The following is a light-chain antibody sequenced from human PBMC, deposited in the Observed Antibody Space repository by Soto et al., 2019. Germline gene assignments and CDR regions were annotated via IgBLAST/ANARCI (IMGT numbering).Light chain of an antibody. V-gene: IGLV1-36*01. J-gene: IGLJ3*02. CDR3: AAWDDSLNGWV. Sequence: QSVLTQPPSASEAPRQRVTISCSGSSSSIGTNGVNWYQQLPGKAPKLLIYYDDLLPSGVSDRFSGSKSGTSASLAISGLQSEDEADYYCAAWDDSLNGWVFGGGTKVTVL. CDR2: YDD. CDR1: SSSIGTNG.